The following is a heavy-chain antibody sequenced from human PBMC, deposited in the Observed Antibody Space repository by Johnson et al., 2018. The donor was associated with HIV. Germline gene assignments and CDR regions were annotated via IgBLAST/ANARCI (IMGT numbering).Heavy chain of an antibody. D-gene: IGHD6-19*01. J-gene: IGHJ3*02. Sequence: QVQLVESGGGLVKPGGSLRLSCAASGFTFSSYAMHWVRQAPGKGLEWVAVISYDGSNKYYAASVKGRFTISRDNSKNTLYLQMNSLRGEDKAVYYCAKDGPESSGIDAFDIWGQGTMVTVSS. CDR1: GFTFSSYA. CDR3: AKDGPESSGIDAFDI. CDR2: ISYDGSNK. V-gene: IGHV3-30-3*01.